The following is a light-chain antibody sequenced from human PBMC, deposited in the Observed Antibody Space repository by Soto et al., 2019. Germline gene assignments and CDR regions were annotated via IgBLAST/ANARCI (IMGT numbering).Light chain of an antibody. V-gene: IGLV2-23*01. CDR3: CSYAGRRGYV. J-gene: IGLJ1*01. CDR2: EGS. CDR1: SSDVGSYNL. Sequence: SALSQPGYECGSRGQSITISCTGTSSDVGSYNLVSWYQQHPGKAPKLMIYEGSKRPSGVSNRFSGSKSGNTASLTISGLQAEDEADYYCCSYAGRRGYVFGTGTKVTVL.